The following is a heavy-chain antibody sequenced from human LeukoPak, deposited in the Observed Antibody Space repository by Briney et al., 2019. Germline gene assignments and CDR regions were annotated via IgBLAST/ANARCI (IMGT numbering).Heavy chain of an antibody. V-gene: IGHV4-39*07. CDR3: ARLRGAGSWYFDL. J-gene: IGHJ2*01. CDR2: IYYSGST. CDR1: GGSISSSSYY. Sequence: SETLSLTCTVSGGSISSSSYYWGWIRQPPGKGLEWIGSIYYSGSTYYNPSLKSRVTISVDTSKNQFSLKLSSVTAADTAVYYCARLRGAGSWYFDLWGRGTLVTVSS. D-gene: IGHD3-10*01.